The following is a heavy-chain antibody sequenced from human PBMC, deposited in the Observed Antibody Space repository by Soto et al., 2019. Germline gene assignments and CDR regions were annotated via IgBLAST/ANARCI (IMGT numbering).Heavy chain of an antibody. Sequence: EVQLVESGGGLVQPGGSLRLSCAASGFTFSSYEMNWVRQAPGKGLEWVSYISSSDNTIYYADSVKGRFTISRDNAKNSLYLQMNSLRAEDTAVYYCARYDYGDYGTSGDYYYYGMDVWGQGTTVTVSS. D-gene: IGHD4-17*01. CDR1: GFTFSSYE. CDR2: ISSSDNTI. CDR3: ARYDYGDYGTSGDYYYYGMDV. J-gene: IGHJ6*02. V-gene: IGHV3-48*03.